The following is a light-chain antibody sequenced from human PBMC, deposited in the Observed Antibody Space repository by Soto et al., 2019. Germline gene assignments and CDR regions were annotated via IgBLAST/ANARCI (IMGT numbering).Light chain of an antibody. Sequence: EIVLTQSPATLSLSPGERATLSCRASQSVSSYLDWYQQKPGQAPRLLIYDASNRPTVIPAIFSGSWSGTYFPLTISSLEPEDFAVYYCQQRSNLLFTFGPGTKVDIK. CDR1: QSVSSY. CDR2: DAS. CDR3: QQRSNLLFT. V-gene: IGKV3-11*01. J-gene: IGKJ3*01.